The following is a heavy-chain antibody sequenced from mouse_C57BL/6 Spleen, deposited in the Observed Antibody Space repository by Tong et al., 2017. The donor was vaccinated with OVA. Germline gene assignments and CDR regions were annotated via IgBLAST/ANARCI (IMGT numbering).Heavy chain of an antibody. J-gene: IGHJ3*01. V-gene: IGHV5-4*01. Sequence: EVQLQESGGGLVKPGGSMKLSCAASGFTFSSYAMSWVRQTPEKRLEWVATISDGGSYTYYPDNVKGRFTISRDNAKNNLYLQMSHLKSEDTAMYYCARDLTGSAYWGQGTLVTVSA. CDR3: ARDLTGSAY. CDR1: GFTFSSYA. D-gene: IGHD4-1*01. CDR2: ISDGGSYT.